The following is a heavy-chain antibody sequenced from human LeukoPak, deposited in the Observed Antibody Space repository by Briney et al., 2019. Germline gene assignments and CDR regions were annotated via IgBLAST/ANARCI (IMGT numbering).Heavy chain of an antibody. CDR2: IRYDGSNK. CDR1: GFTFSSYG. J-gene: IGHJ4*02. Sequence: AGGSLRLSCAASGFTFSSYGMHWVRQAPGKGLEWVAFIRYDGSNKYYADSVKGRSTISRDNSKNTLYLQMNSLRAEDTAVYYCAKVPKTGTTPTGDYWGQGTLVTVSS. D-gene: IGHD1-1*01. CDR3: AKVPKTGTTPTGDY. V-gene: IGHV3-30*02.